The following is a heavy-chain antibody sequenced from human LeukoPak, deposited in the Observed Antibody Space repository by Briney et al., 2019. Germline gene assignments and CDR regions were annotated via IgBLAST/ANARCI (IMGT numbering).Heavy chain of an antibody. J-gene: IGHJ4*02. D-gene: IGHD6-19*01. CDR2: IYHSGTT. V-gene: IGHV4-4*02. Sequence: SETLSLTCAVSGGSISSSNWWNWVRQPPGKGLEWIGEIYHSGTTNYNPSLKSRVTISVDKSKNQFSLNLSSVTAADTAMYYCARFVAVAGNYFFDYWGQGTLVTVSS. CDR1: GGSISSSNW. CDR3: ARFVAVAGNYFFDY.